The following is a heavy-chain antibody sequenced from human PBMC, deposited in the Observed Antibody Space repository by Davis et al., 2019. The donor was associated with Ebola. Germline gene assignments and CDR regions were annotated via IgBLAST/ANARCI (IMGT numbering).Heavy chain of an antibody. CDR2: IYYSGIT. J-gene: IGHJ4*02. Sequence: SETLSLTCTVSGGSIISSSSYWGWIRQPPRKGLEWIGSIYYSGITYYNPSLKSRVTISVDTSKNQFSLKLRSVTAADTAVYYCASLRDSSGLDYWGQGTLVTVSS. V-gene: IGHV4-39*07. D-gene: IGHD3-22*01. CDR1: GGSIISSSSY. CDR3: ASLRDSSGLDY.